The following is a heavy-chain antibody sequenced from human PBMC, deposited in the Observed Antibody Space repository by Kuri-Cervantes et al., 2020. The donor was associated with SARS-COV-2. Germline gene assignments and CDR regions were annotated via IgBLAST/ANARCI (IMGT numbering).Heavy chain of an antibody. CDR1: GFTFSSYA. Sequence: GGSLRLSCAASGFTFSSYAMSWVRQAPGKGLEWVSAISGSGGSTYYADSVKGRFTISRDNSKNTLYLQMNSLRAEDTDVYYCAKDLSGSYYFDYWGQGTLVTVSS. CDR3: AKDLSGSYYFDY. V-gene: IGHV3-23*01. D-gene: IGHD1-26*01. CDR2: ISGSGGST. J-gene: IGHJ4*02.